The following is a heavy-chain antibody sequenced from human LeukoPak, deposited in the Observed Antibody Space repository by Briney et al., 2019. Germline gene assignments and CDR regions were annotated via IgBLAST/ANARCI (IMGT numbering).Heavy chain of an antibody. D-gene: IGHD3-3*01. J-gene: IGHJ6*03. CDR2: IYYSGST. V-gene: IGHV4-59*01. CDR3: ARDQTIFGSGGNYYYYMDV. CDR1: GGSLSSYY. Sequence: SETLSLTCSVSGGSLSSYYWSWIRQPPGKGLEWIGDIYYSGSTNYNPSLKSRVTISVDTSKNQFSLKLSSVTAADTAVYYCARDQTIFGSGGNYYYYMDVWGKGTTVTVSS.